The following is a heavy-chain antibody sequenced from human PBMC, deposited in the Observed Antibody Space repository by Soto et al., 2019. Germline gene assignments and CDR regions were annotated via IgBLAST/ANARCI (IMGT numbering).Heavy chain of an antibody. J-gene: IGHJ6*02. Sequence: GGSLRLDCAASGFSFSSYSMNGVRQAPGKGLEWVSSISSSSYIYYADSVKGRFTISRGNAKNSLYLQMNSLRAEDTAVYYCARDYYDFWSGYLVRPDVWGQGTTVTVSS. CDR2: ISSSSYI. D-gene: IGHD3-3*01. CDR3: ARDYYDFWSGYLVRPDV. V-gene: IGHV3-21*01. CDR1: GFSFSSYS.